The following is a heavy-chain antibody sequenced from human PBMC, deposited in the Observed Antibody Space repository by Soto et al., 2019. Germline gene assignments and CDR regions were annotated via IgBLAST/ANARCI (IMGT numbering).Heavy chain of an antibody. CDR3: ETYTGSYYHYGMDV. J-gene: IGHJ6*02. D-gene: IGHD5-12*01. CDR1: GFTFSTYS. Sequence: PGGSLRLSCAASGFTFSTYSMNWVRQAPGKGLEWVSSISSGSSYIYYADSVKGRFTISRDNAHNSLYLQMNSLRAEDTAVYYCETYTGSYYHYGMDVWGQGTTVTVSS. CDR2: ISSGSSYI. V-gene: IGHV3-21*01.